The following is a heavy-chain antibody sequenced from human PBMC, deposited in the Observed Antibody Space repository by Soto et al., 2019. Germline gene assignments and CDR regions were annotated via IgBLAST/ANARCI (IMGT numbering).Heavy chain of an antibody. CDR2: ISYDGSNK. Sequence: PGGSLRLSCAASGFTFSSYAMHWVRQAPGKGLEWVAVISYDGSNKYYADSVKGRFTISRDNSKNTLYLQMNSLRAEDTAVYYCARDRYSATVTTSDYWGQGTLVTVSS. D-gene: IGHD4-4*01. J-gene: IGHJ4*02. V-gene: IGHV3-30-3*01. CDR3: ARDRYSATVTTSDY. CDR1: GFTFSSYA.